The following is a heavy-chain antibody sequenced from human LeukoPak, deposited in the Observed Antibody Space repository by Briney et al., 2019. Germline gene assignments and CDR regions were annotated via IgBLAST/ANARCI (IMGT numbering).Heavy chain of an antibody. CDR3: ARGGPEYLSDY. D-gene: IGHD2-2*02. V-gene: IGHV1-46*01. Sequence: ASVXXXCKASGYTFTSYYXHWVRQXPGQGLEWMGIINPSGGSTSYAQKFQGRVTMTRDTSTSTVYMELSSLRSEDTAVYYCARGGPEYLSDYWGQGTLVTVSS. CDR1: GYTFTSYY. CDR2: INPSGGST. J-gene: IGHJ4*02.